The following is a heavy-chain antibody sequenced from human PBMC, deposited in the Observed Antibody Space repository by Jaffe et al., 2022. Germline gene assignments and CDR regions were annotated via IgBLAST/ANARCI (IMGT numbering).Heavy chain of an antibody. D-gene: IGHD2-15*01. CDR2: IRYDGSNK. CDR1: GFTFSSYG. V-gene: IGHV3-30*02. Sequence: QVQLVESGGGVVQPGGSLRLSCAASGFTFSSYGMHWVRQAPGKGLEWVAFIRYDGSNKYYADSVKGRFTISRDNSKNTLYLQMNSLRAEDTAVYYCAKDRVPMSEVVVAVNFDYWGQGTLVTVSS. CDR3: AKDRVPMSEVVVAVNFDY. J-gene: IGHJ4*02.